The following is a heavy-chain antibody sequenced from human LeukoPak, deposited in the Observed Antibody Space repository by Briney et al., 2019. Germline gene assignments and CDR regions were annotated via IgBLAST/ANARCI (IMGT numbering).Heavy chain of an antibody. D-gene: IGHD7-27*01. CDR3: ARVGGTGDGVY. J-gene: IGHJ4*02. CDR1: GFTVSSYY. V-gene: IGHV3-11*05. Sequence: GGSLRLSCAASGFTVSSYYMSWVRQAPGKGLEWVSYISSSSSYTNYADSVKGRFTISRDNAKNSLYLQMNSLRAEDTAVYYCARVGGTGDGVYWGQGTLVTVSS. CDR2: ISSSSSYT.